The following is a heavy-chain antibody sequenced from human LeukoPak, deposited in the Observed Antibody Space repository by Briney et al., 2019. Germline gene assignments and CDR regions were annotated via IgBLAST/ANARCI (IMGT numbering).Heavy chain of an antibody. CDR1: GFPFRNYW. Sequence: GGSLRLSCAAAGFPFRNYWMHWARQAPGKGLVWVSRISSDGNSTGYAEFVKGRFTVSRDNAKNTLYLQMNSLTVDDTALYYCACPPGPWVQATLVTVSS. V-gene: IGHV3-74*01. D-gene: IGHD3-10*01. CDR2: ISSDGNST. CDR3: ACPPGP. J-gene: IGHJ4*02.